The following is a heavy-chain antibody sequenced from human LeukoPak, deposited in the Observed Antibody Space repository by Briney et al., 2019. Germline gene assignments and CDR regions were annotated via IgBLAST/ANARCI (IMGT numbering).Heavy chain of an antibody. J-gene: IGHJ4*02. D-gene: IGHD5-18*01. CDR2: INSDGSST. V-gene: IGHV3-74*01. CDR3: ARDQGYSHPVDY. Sequence: GGSLRLSCAASGFTFSSYWMHWVRQAPGKGPVWVSRINSDGSSTSYADSVKGRFTISRDNAKNTLYLQMNSLRAEDTAVYYCARDQGYSHPVDYWGQGTLVTVSS. CDR1: GFTFSSYW.